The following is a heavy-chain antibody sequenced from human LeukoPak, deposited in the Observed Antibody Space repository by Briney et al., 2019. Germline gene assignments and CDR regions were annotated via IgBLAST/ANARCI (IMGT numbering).Heavy chain of an antibody. CDR3: ARGDPSWGVVVISEAHY. D-gene: IGHD3-22*01. CDR2: INSDGSST. J-gene: IGHJ4*02. Sequence: GGSLRLSCAASGFTFSSYWMHWVRQAPGKGLVWVSRINSDGSSTSYADSVKGRFTISRDNAKSTLHLQMNSLRVEDTAVYYCARGDPSWGVVVISEAHYWGQGTLVTVSS. V-gene: IGHV3-74*01. CDR1: GFTFSSYW.